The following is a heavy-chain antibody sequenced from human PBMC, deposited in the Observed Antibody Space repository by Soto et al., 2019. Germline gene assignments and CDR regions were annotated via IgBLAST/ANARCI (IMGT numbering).Heavy chain of an antibody. CDR2: IDPSDSYT. CDR3: ASAIGPYSPRYYYGMDV. V-gene: IGHV5-10-1*01. Sequence: WETLTISYKVSGYSFTSYWISWVRQMPGKGLEWMGRIDPSDSYTNYSPSLQGHVTISADKSISIAYLQWSSLKASDTAMYYCASAIGPYSPRYYYGMDVWGQGTTVTVSS. J-gene: IGHJ6*02. CDR1: GYSFTSYW. D-gene: IGHD6-13*01.